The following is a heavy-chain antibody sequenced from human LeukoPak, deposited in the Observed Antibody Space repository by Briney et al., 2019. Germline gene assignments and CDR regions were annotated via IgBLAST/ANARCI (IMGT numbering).Heavy chain of an antibody. D-gene: IGHD1-26*01. J-gene: IGHJ4*02. CDR1: GFTFSSYW. CDR2: IKQDGSEK. CDR3: ARVRSGSDNDY. V-gene: IGHV3-7*01. Sequence: GGSLRLSCAASGFTFSSYWMSWVRQAPGKGLEWVANIKQDGSEKYYVDSVKGRFTISRDNAKNSLYLQMYSLRAEDTAVYYCARVRSGSDNDYWGQGTLVTVSS.